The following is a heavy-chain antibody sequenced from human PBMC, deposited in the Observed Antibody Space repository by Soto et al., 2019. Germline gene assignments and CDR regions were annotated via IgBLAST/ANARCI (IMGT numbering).Heavy chain of an antibody. V-gene: IGHV4-31*03. J-gene: IGHJ6*03. CDR2: IDSSGTT. D-gene: IGHD3-16*01. CDR3: ALGMFMDV. CDR1: GVSVTTSGHY. Sequence: QVQLQESGPGLVKPSQTLSLSCSVSGVSVTTSGHYWNWVRQRPGRGLEWIGYIDSSGTTYYNPSLKTRLAMSVEPSTSQISLTLNSVTAADTDLYFCALGMFMDVWGRGTVVTVSS.